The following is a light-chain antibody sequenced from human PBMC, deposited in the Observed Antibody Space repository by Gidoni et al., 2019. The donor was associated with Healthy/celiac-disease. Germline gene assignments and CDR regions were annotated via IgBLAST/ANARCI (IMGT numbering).Light chain of an antibody. CDR3: MQAVQTPRT. J-gene: IGKJ1*01. CDR1: QSPLHSNGYNY. Sequence: DIVMTQSPLSLPVTPGAPASISCRSGQSPLHSNGYNYLAWYLQKPGQAPQLLIYWGSNRATGVPDRFSGSGSGTDFTLKISRVEAEDVGVYYCMQAVQTPRTFXQXTKVXIK. V-gene: IGKV2-28*01. CDR2: WGS.